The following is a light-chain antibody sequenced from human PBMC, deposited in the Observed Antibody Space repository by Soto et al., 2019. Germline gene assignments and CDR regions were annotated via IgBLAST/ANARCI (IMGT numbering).Light chain of an antibody. CDR3: QQYGSSPLT. V-gene: IGKV3-20*01. Sequence: EIVLTQSPGTLSLSPGERATLSCRASQSVSSSYLAWYQQKPGQAPRLLIYGASSRATVIPDRFSGSGSGTDFTLTISRLEPEEFAVYYCQQYGSSPLTFGGGTKVEIK. J-gene: IGKJ4*01. CDR2: GAS. CDR1: QSVSSSY.